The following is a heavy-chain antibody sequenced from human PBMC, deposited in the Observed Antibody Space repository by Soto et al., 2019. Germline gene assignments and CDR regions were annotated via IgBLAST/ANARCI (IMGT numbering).Heavy chain of an antibody. D-gene: IGHD5-18*01. CDR2: INPSGGST. J-gene: IGHJ6*02. CDR3: ARDINRGYSYGYAYYYYGMDV. V-gene: IGHV1-46*01. Sequence: VSLKLSCKASGYTYTIYHMHWVRKDKGQGLEWVGIINPSGGSTSYAQKFQGRVTMTRDTSTSTVYMELSSLRSEDTAVYYCARDINRGYSYGYAYYYYGMDVCGQGPTVT. CDR1: GYTYTIYH.